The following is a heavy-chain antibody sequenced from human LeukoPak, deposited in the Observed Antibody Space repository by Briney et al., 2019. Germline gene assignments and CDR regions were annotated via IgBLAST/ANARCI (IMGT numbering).Heavy chain of an antibody. CDR3: ASETTQDTGMVGFDY. Sequence: SVKVSCKVARRTFSSYAISWVRQAPGQGLEWMGGIIPIFGTANYAQKFQGRVTITADESTSTAYMELSSLRSEDTAVYCCASETTQDTGMVGFDYWGQGTLVTVSS. CDR2: IIPIFGTA. D-gene: IGHD5-18*01. CDR1: RRTFSSYA. V-gene: IGHV1-69*13. J-gene: IGHJ4*02.